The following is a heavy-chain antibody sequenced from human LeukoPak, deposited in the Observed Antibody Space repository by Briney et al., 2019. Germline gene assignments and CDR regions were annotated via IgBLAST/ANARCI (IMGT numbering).Heavy chain of an antibody. J-gene: IGHJ4*02. D-gene: IGHD4-23*01. CDR3: AKTDDYGGTPDY. Sequence: GGSLRLSCAAAGFTFSSYAMSWVRQAPGKGLEWVSAISGSGGSTYYADSVKGRFTISRDNSKNTLYLQMNSLRAEDTAVYYCAKTDDYGGTPDYWGQGTLVTVSS. CDR1: GFTFSSYA. V-gene: IGHV3-23*01. CDR2: ISGSGGST.